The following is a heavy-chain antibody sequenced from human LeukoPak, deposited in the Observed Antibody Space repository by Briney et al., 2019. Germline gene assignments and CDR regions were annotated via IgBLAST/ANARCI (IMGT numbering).Heavy chain of an antibody. V-gene: IGHV3-30*18. CDR3: AKENDFVY. CDR2: ISHDGSNK. Sequence: GGSLRLSCAASGFTFSYYGMHWVRQAPGRGLEWVAVISHDGSNKYYADSVKGRFTISRDNSKSTLYLQMNSLRAEDTAVYYCAKENDFVYWGQGTLVTVSS. D-gene: IGHD3-3*01. CDR1: GFTFSYYG. J-gene: IGHJ4*02.